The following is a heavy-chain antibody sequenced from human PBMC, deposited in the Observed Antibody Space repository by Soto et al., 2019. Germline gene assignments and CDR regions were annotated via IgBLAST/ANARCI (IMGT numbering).Heavy chain of an antibody. J-gene: IGHJ4*02. CDR1: GFTFSNCG. V-gene: IGHV3-48*02. CDR2: ISDSGATK. Sequence: GGSLRLSCAASGFTFSNCGMNWVRQTPGKGLEWVSYISDSGATKHYADSVKGRFTISRDNGKDSLYLQMNSLRDEDTAVYFCSRSLDSWGQGTRVTASS. CDR3: SRSLDS.